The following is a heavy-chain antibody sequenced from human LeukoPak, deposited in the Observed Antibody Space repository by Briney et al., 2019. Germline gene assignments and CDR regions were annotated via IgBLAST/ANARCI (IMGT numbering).Heavy chain of an antibody. CDR3: AKVIPGYYDSSGYYYDY. D-gene: IGHD3-22*01. V-gene: IGHV3-23*01. CDR2: ISGSGGST. Sequence: PGGSLRLSCAASGFTFSSYTMSWVRQAPGKGLEWVSAISGSGGSTYYADSVKGRFTISRDNSKNTLYLQMNSLRAEDTAVYYCAKVIPGYYDSSGYYYDYWGQGTLVTASS. J-gene: IGHJ4*02. CDR1: GFTFSSYT.